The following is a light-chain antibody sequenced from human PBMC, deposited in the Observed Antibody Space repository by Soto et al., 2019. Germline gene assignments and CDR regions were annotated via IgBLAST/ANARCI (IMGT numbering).Light chain of an antibody. CDR2: DAS. V-gene: IGKV3-11*01. CDR3: QQRSYWFT. Sequence: EIVLTQSPATLSLFPGEGATLSCRASQSVGSSLAWYQHKPGQAPRLLLYDASNRATGITARFTGSGSGTDFTLTNYLLEPESFESNYGQQRSYWFTYGQSTRLEI. CDR1: QSVGSS. J-gene: IGKJ5*01.